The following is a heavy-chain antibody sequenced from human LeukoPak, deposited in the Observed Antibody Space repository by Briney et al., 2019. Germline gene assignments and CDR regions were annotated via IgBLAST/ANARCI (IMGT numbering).Heavy chain of an antibody. Sequence: GGSLRLSCAASGFTFSSYEMNWVRQAPGKGLEWVSYISSSGSTIYYADSVKGRFTISRDNSKNTVYLQINSLRAEDTAVYYCAKDHLPGIVVADRDYWGQGTLVTVSS. J-gene: IGHJ4*02. CDR2: ISSSGSTI. V-gene: IGHV3-48*03. D-gene: IGHD6-19*01. CDR3: AKDHLPGIVVADRDY. CDR1: GFTFSSYE.